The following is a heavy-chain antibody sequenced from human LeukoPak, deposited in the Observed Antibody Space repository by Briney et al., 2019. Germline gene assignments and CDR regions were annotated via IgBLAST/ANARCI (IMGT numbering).Heavy chain of an antibody. V-gene: IGHV3-43*02. CDR3: ARESETSGWYDY. D-gene: IGHD6-19*01. Sequence: GGSLRLSCAASGFTFDDYAIHWVRQAPGKGLEWVSLISGDGGSTFYADSVKGRFTISRDNSKNSLSLQMSSLRSEDTALYYCARESETSGWYDYWGQGTLVTVSS. CDR2: ISGDGGST. J-gene: IGHJ4*02. CDR1: GFTFDDYA.